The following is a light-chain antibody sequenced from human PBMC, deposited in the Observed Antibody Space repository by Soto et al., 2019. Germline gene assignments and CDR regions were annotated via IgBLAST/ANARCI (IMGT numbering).Light chain of an antibody. CDR3: QSYDSRLSGFV. CDR1: SSNIGAGFD. J-gene: IGLJ1*01. CDR2: GDT. Sequence: QSVLTQPPSVSGAPGLRVTISCTGSSSNIGAGFDVHWYQQLPGTVPKLLIYGDTSRPSGVPDRFSGSKSGTSAFLAITGLQAEDEADYYGQSYDSRLSGFVFGTGTKVTVL. V-gene: IGLV1-40*01.